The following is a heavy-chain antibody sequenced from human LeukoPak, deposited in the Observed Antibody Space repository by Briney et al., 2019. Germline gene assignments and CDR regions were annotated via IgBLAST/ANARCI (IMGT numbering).Heavy chain of an antibody. CDR2: ISNSASYT. Sequence: GGSLRLSCAASGFTFDDYEMSWVRQAPGKGLEWISYISNSASYTNNADSVKGRFTISRDNAKNSLYLQMNSLRAEDTAVYYCARHGYSKSFDYWGQGTLATVSS. CDR3: ARHGYSKSFDY. D-gene: IGHD5-24*01. CDR1: GFTFDDYE. J-gene: IGHJ4*02. V-gene: IGHV3-11*03.